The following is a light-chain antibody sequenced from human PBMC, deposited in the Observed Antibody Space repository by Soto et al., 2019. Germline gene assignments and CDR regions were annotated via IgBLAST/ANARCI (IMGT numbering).Light chain of an antibody. CDR3: TSYAGSNNFPYV. Sequence: QSALTQPPSASGSPGQSVTISCTGTSSVVGGYNYVSWYQQHPGKAPKLMIYEVTKRPSGVPDRFSGSKSGNTASLTVSGLQAEDEADYYCTSYAGSNNFPYVFGTGTKLTVL. CDR2: EVT. CDR1: SSVVGGYNY. J-gene: IGLJ1*01. V-gene: IGLV2-8*01.